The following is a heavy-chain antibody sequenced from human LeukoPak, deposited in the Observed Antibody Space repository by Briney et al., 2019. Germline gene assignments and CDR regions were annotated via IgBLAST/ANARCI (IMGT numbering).Heavy chain of an antibody. J-gene: IGHJ6*03. CDR3: AKYANWGYYYYYMDV. D-gene: IGHD7-27*01. CDR1: GFTFSSYA. Sequence: GGSLRLSCAASGFTFSSYAMSWVRQAPGKGLEWVSAISGSGGSTYYADSVKGRFTISRDNSKNTLYLQMNSLRAEDTAVYYCAKYANWGYYYYYMDVWGKGTTVTVCS. V-gene: IGHV3-23*01. CDR2: ISGSGGST.